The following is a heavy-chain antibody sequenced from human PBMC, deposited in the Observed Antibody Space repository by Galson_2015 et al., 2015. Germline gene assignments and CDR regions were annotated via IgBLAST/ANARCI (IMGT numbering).Heavy chain of an antibody. V-gene: IGHV1-69*17. D-gene: IGHD3-3*01. CDR2: IIPIFGIA. CDR3: AVAVRITIFGVEQYNWFDP. Sequence: SGAEVKKPGESLKVSCKASGGTFSSYAISWVRQAPGQGLEWMGGIIPIFGIANYTQKFQGRVTITADKSTSTAYMELSSLRSEDTAVYYCAVAVRITIFGVEQYNWFDPWGQGTLVTVSS. CDR1: GGTFSSYA. J-gene: IGHJ5*02.